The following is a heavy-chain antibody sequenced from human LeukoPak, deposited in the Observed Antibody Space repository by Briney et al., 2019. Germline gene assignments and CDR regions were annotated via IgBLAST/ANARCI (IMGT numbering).Heavy chain of an antibody. CDR2: INTDGSTT. V-gene: IGHV3-74*01. J-gene: IGHJ4*02. CDR1: GFTFRTYW. CDR3: AKESGYDVDLEY. D-gene: IGHD5-12*01. Sequence: GGSLRLSCAVSGFTFRTYWMHWVRQAPGGGLVWVSGINTDGSTTSYADSVKGRFTISRDNAKNTVYLQMSSLRAEDTAVYYCAKESGYDVDLEYWGQGALVTVSS.